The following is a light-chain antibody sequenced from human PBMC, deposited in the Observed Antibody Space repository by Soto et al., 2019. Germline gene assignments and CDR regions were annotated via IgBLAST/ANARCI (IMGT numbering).Light chain of an antibody. V-gene: IGKV1-9*01. Sequence: DIQLTQSPSFLSASVGDRVTISCRASQGISDYLAWYQQKPGKAPKLLIYGASTLQSGVPSRFSGSAYGTDFTLAISSLQPEDFATYFCQQFNAYPLTFGGGTKLEIK. CDR1: QGISDY. CDR3: QQFNAYPLT. J-gene: IGKJ4*01. CDR2: GAS.